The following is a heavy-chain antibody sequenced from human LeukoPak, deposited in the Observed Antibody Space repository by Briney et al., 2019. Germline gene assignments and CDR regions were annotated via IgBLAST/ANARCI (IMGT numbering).Heavy chain of an antibody. Sequence: GASVTVSYKASGYTFTIYAMNWVRQAPGQGLEWMGWINTHTGNPTYAQGFTGRFVFSLDTSVSTTYLQITSLKAEDTAVYYCARDRPLVADAPDIWGQGTMVTVSS. J-gene: IGHJ3*02. CDR3: ARDRPLVADAPDI. D-gene: IGHD2-15*01. CDR2: INTHTGNP. V-gene: IGHV7-4-1*02. CDR1: GYTFTIYA.